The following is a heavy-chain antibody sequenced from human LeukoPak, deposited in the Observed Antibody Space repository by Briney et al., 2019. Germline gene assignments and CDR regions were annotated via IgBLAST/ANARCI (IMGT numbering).Heavy chain of an antibody. D-gene: IGHD1-1*01. J-gene: IGHJ2*01. Sequence: GGSLRLSCAASGFSFSSYDMNWIRQAPGKGLEWVSYISSSSTIYYADSVKGRFTISRDNAKNSLYLQMNSLRAEDTAVYYCARDPTRYFDLWGRGTLVTVSS. CDR1: GFSFSSYD. CDR2: ISSSSTI. V-gene: IGHV3-48*01. CDR3: ARDPTRYFDL.